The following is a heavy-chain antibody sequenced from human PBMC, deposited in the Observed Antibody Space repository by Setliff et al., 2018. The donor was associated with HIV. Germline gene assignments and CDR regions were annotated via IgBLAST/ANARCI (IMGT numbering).Heavy chain of an antibody. CDR3: ARDPGGYDSSGFDAFDI. CDR1: GGTFSSYA. CDR2: IIPIFGTA. Sequence: GASVKVSCKASGGTFSSYAISWVRQAPGQGLEWMGGIIPIFGTANYAQKFQGRVTITADESTSTAYMELSSLRSEDTAVYYCARDPGGYDSSGFDAFDIWGKGTMVTVSS. V-gene: IGHV1-69*13. J-gene: IGHJ3*02. D-gene: IGHD3-22*01.